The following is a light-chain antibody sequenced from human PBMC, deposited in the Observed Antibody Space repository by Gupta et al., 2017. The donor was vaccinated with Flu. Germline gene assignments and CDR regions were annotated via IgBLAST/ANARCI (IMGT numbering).Light chain of an antibody. Sequence: QSVLTQPPSVSAAPGQKVAISCSGSTSNIGNNYVAWYQQLPGTAPKLVIYEDNKRPSGIPDRFSGSKSDTSATLGITGLQTGDEADDCCGTWDSRLGAWVFGGETKLTVL. V-gene: IGLV1-51*02. CDR1: TSNIGNNY. CDR2: EDN. J-gene: IGLJ3*02. CDR3: GTWDSRLGAWV.